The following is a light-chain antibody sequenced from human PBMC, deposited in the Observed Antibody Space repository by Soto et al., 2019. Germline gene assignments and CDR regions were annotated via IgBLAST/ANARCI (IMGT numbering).Light chain of an antibody. V-gene: IGKV1-9*01. CDR2: AAS. Sequence: DIQLTQSPSFLSASVGDRVTITCRASQGISSYLAWYQQKPGKAPKLLNYAASTLQSGVPSRFSGSGSGTDFTLTISGLQPDNFATYYCQQLNSYPLTFGPGTKVDI. CDR3: QQLNSYPLT. CDR1: QGISSY. J-gene: IGKJ3*01.